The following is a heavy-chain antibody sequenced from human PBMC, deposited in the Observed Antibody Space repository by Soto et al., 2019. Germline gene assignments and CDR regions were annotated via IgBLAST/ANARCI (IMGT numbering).Heavy chain of an antibody. CDR2: ISYDGSNK. D-gene: IGHD2-15*01. J-gene: IGHJ5*02. CDR3: AKNNGGKLMPTGFDP. CDR1: GFTFSRYG. Sequence: QVQLVESGGGVVQPGGSLRLSCSASGFTFSRYGIHWVRQAPGKGLEWVGVISYDGSNKYYPDSVKGRFTISRDNSKNTVHLQMNDLRAEDTAVYYCAKNNGGKLMPTGFDPWGQGPLVTVSS. V-gene: IGHV3-30*18.